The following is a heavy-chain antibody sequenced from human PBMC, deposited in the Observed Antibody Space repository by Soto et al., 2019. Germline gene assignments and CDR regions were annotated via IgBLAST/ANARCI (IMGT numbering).Heavy chain of an antibody. V-gene: IGHV3-74*01. Sequence: PGGSLRLSCAASGFIFNTYWMHWVRHAPGKGLVWVSRISPDGTTTGYADSVRGRFTFSRDNAKNTLYLQMNSLRAEDTAVYYCVRDRTTFTLFDYWGQGALVTVSS. CDR1: GFIFNTYW. J-gene: IGHJ4*02. D-gene: IGHD1-7*01. CDR2: ISPDGTTT. CDR3: VRDRTTFTLFDY.